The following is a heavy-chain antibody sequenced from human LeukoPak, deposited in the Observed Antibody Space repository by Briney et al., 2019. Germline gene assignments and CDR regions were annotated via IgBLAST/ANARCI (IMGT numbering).Heavy chain of an antibody. V-gene: IGHV3-48*03. CDR1: GFTFSSYE. CDR2: ISSSVSTI. CDR3: ARDPRSDTAMVTNY. D-gene: IGHD5-18*01. J-gene: IGHJ4*02. Sequence: PGGSLRLSCEASGFTFSSYEMNWVRQAPGQGLEWVSYISSSVSTIYYADSVKGRFTISRDNAKNSLYLQMNSLRAEDTAVYYCARDPRSDTAMVTNYWGQGTLVTVSS.